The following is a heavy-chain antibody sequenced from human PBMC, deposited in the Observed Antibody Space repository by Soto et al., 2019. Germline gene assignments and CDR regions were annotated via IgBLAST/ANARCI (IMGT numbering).Heavy chain of an antibody. J-gene: IGHJ4*02. CDR1: GFTFSSYS. CDR3: ARVGRYCSGGSCSGSG. CDR2: ISSSSSTI. D-gene: IGHD2-15*01. Sequence: GSLRLSCAASGFTFSSYSMNWVRQAPGKGLEWVSYISSSSSTIYYADSVKGRFTISRDNAKNSLYLQMNSLRAEDTAVYYCARVGRYCSGGSCSGSGWGQGTLVTVSS. V-gene: IGHV3-48*01.